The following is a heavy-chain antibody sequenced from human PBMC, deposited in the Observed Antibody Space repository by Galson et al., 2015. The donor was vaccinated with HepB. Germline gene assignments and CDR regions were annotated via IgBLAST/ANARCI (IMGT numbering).Heavy chain of an antibody. CDR1: GFTFSSYS. CDR2: ISSSSSTI. D-gene: IGHD2-2*01. Sequence: SLRLSCAASGFTFSSYSMNWVRQAPGKGLEWVSYISSSSSTIYYADSVKGRFTISRDNAKNSLYLQMNSLRSEDTAVYYCAVEHRDCSSTSCYVIWGQGTMVTVSS. CDR3: AVEHRDCSSTSCYVI. V-gene: IGHV3-48*01. J-gene: IGHJ3*02.